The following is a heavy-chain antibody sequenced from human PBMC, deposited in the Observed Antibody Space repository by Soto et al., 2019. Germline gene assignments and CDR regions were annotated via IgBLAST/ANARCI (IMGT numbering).Heavy chain of an antibody. D-gene: IGHD2-2*01. CDR1: GGSISSGDYY. J-gene: IGHJ6*02. CDR2: IYYSGST. CDR3: ARVTDIVLVPAADVPYYGMDV. Sequence: QVQLQESGPGLVKPSQTLSLTCTVSGGSISSGDYYWSWIRQPPGKGLEWIGYIYYSGSTYYNPSLKSRVTISVDTSKNQFSLKLSSVTAADTAVYYCARVTDIVLVPAADVPYYGMDVWGQGTTVTVSS. V-gene: IGHV4-30-4*01.